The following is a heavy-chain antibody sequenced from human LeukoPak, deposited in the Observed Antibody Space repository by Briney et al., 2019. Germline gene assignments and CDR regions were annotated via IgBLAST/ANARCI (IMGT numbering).Heavy chain of an antibody. V-gene: IGHV4-39*07. D-gene: IGHD1-26*01. Sequence: SETLSLTCTVSGGSISSSSYYWGWIRQPPGKGLEWIGSIYYSGSTYYNPSLKSRVTISVDTSKNQFSLKLSSVTAADTAVYYCARSGSHGLGGAFDIWGQGTMVTVSS. J-gene: IGHJ3*02. CDR2: IYYSGST. CDR1: GGSISSSSYY. CDR3: ARSGSHGLGGAFDI.